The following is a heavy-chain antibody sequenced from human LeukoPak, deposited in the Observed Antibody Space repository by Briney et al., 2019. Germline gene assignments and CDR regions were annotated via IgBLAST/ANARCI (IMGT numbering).Heavy chain of an antibody. J-gene: IGHJ4*02. Sequence: ASVKVSCKASGYTFTGYYMHWVRQAPGQGLEWMGWINPNSGGTNYAQKFQGRVTMARDTSISTAYMELSRLRSDDTAVYYCARVFRKRGSHPLYYFDYWGQGTLVTVSS. CDR3: ARVFRKRGSHPLYYFDY. CDR1: GYTFTGYY. CDR2: INPNSGGT. V-gene: IGHV1-2*02. D-gene: IGHD1-26*01.